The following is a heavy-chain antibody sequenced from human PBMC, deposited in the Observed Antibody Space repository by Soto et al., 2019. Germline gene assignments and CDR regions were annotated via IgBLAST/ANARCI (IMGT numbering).Heavy chain of an antibody. CDR1: GFTFSSYW. CDR2: MNSDGSST. Sequence: EVQLVESGGGLVQPGESLRLSCAASGFTFSSYWMHWVRQAPGKGLVWVSRMNSDGSSTSYAGSVKGRFTISRDNAKNTLYLQMHSLRAEDTAVYYCVRTSLVVAAATREDYWGQGTLVTVSS. V-gene: IGHV3-74*01. J-gene: IGHJ4*02. D-gene: IGHD2-15*01. CDR3: VRTSLVVAAATREDY.